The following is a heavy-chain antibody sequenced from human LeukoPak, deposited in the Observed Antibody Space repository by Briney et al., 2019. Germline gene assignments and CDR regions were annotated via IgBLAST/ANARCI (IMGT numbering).Heavy chain of an antibody. CDR3: VKALYSSGWYGCDY. CDR1: GFTYTDYS. CDR2: LGRTGEYK. V-gene: IGHV3-23*01. Sequence: GGSLRLSCSASGFTYTDYSMSWVRQVPGKGLEWVSGLGRTGEYKYYADSVKGRFTISRDNSKDMVFLQMNSLRAEDTAIYYCVKALYSSGWYGCDYWGQGTLVTVSS. J-gene: IGHJ4*02. D-gene: IGHD6-19*01.